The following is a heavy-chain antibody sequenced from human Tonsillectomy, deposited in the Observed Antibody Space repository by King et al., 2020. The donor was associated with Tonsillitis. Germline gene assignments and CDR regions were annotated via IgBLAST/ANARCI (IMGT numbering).Heavy chain of an antibody. V-gene: IGHV2-5*02. CDR1: GFSLSTSGVG. CDR2: IYWDDDK. Sequence: TLKESGPTLVKPTQTLTLTCTFSGFSLSTSGVGVGWIRQPPGTALAWLALIYWDDDKRYSPSLKSRLTITKDTSKNQVVLTMTNMDPVDTATYYCAHSPNDSSGYYTTPYNWFDPWGQGTLVTVSS. D-gene: IGHD3-22*01. CDR3: AHSPNDSSGYYTTPYNWFDP. J-gene: IGHJ5*02.